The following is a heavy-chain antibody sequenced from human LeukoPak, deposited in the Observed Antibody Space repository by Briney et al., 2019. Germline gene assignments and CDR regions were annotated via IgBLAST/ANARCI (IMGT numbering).Heavy chain of an antibody. D-gene: IGHD1-26*01. CDR1: GFTFSSYA. Sequence: GRSLRLSCAASGFTFSSYAMHWVRQAPGKGLEWVAVISHDGSITYYANSVKGRFTISRDNSKNTLYLQMNSLRAEDTAVYFCAKESGGPGSSYQAFLDYWGQGTLVTVSS. CDR2: ISHDGSIT. V-gene: IGHV3-30*04. CDR3: AKESGGPGSSYQAFLDY. J-gene: IGHJ4*02.